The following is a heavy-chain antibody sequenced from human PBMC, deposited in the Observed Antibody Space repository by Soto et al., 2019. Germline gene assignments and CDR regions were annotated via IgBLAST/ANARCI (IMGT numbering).Heavy chain of an antibody. V-gene: IGHV3-15*01. J-gene: IGHJ6*02. CDR3: ARDSCISTSCSTYYYYGMDV. Sequence: PGGSLRLSCAASGFTFTNAWMTWVRQAPGKGLEWVGRIRSKTDGGTADFAAPVKGRFTISRDDSKNTLYLEMSSLKTEDTAVYHCARDSCISTSCSTYYYYGMDVWGQGTTVTVSS. CDR1: GFTFTNAW. CDR2: IRSKTDGGTA. D-gene: IGHD2-2*01.